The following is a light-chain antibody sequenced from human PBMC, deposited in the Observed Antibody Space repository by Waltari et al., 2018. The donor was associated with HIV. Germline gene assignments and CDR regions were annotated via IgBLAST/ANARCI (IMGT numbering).Light chain of an antibody. CDR1: GRDIGGYEF. CDR2: EVY. CDR3: SSYAGNYNLV. V-gene: IGLV2-8*01. Sequence: SALTQHPSAFGSPGQSVTISCPGSGRDIGGYEFAAGFQQHPGKAPKLGIYEVYKRPSGCPGRFSGSKSGHTASLTVSGLQAEDEAYYHCSSYAGNYNLVFGGGTKLTVL. J-gene: IGLJ3*02.